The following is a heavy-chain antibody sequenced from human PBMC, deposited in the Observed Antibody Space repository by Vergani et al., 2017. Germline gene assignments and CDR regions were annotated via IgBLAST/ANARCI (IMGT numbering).Heavy chain of an antibody. CDR2: ILYDGSNK. Sequence: QVQLVESGGGVVQPGRSLRLSCAASGFTFSSYAMHWVRQAPGKGLEWVAVILYDGSNKYYADSVKGRFTISRDNSKNTLYLQMNSLRAEDTAVYYCARAPYGDYRYFDYWGQGTLVTVSS. J-gene: IGHJ4*02. CDR1: GFTFSSYA. D-gene: IGHD4-17*01. CDR3: ARAPYGDYRYFDY. V-gene: IGHV3-30*04.